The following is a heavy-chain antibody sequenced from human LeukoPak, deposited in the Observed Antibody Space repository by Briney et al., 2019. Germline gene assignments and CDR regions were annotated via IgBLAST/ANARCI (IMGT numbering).Heavy chain of an antibody. CDR2: INPSGGST. CDR3: ARAASPTSYYDFWSGYYFY. CDR1: GYTFTNYY. J-gene: IGHJ4*02. D-gene: IGHD3-3*01. Sequence: ASVKVSCKASGYTFTNYYMHWVRQAPGQGLEWMGIINPSGGSTSYAQKFQGRVTMTRDTSTSTVYMELSSLRSEDTAVYYCARAASPTSYYDFWSGYYFYWGQGTLVTVSS. V-gene: IGHV1-46*01.